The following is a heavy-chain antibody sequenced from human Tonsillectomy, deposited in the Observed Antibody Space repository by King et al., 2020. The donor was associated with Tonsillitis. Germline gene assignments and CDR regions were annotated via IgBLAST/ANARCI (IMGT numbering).Heavy chain of an antibody. D-gene: IGHD6-13*01. Sequence: VQLVESGGGLVQPGRSLRLSCTASGFTFGDYAMSWFRQAPGKGLEWVGFIRSKAYGGTTEYAASVKGRFTISRDDSKSIVYLQMNSLKTEDTAVYYCTRAYDSSSWYDYWGQGTLVTVSS. J-gene: IGHJ4*02. CDR1: GFTFGDYA. CDR2: IRSKAYGGTT. CDR3: TRAYDSSSWYDY. V-gene: IGHV3-49*03.